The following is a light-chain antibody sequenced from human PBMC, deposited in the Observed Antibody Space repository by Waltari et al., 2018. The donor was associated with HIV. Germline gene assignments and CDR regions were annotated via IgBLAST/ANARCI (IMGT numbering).Light chain of an antibody. CDR3: SSYVVNSTPYV. J-gene: IGLJ1*01. Sequence: QSALTQPASVSGSPGQSITISCTGTSNDVGRYDYVSWYQHHPGKAPKLVIYEVTTRPSGISNRFSGSKSGNTASLTISGLQAEDEADYYCSSYVVNSTPYVFGSGTKVTVL. CDR1: SNDVGRYDY. V-gene: IGLV2-14*01. CDR2: EVT.